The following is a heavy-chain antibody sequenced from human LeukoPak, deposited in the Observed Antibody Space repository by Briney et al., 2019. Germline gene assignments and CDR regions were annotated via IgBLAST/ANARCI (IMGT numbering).Heavy chain of an antibody. CDR2: IYTSGST. V-gene: IGHV4-61*02. J-gene: IGHJ5*02. Sequence: SETLSLTCTVSGGSVSSGNYYWSWVRQPAGKGLEWIGRIYTSGSTDYNPSLKSRVTISADTSKNQFSLKLSSVTATDTAVYYCARRGYCSSTSCYEYWFDPWGQGTLVTVSS. D-gene: IGHD2-2*01. CDR3: ARRGYCSSTSCYEYWFDP. CDR1: GGSVSSGNYY.